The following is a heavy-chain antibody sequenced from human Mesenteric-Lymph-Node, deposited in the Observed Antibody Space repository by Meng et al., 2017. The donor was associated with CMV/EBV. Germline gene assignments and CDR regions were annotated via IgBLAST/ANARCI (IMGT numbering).Heavy chain of an antibody. CDR1: GFTFSSYG. CDR2: IWYDGSNK. D-gene: IGHD1-1*01. J-gene: IGHJ6*02. CDR3: AKDRSGTGRRYYGMDV. V-gene: IGHV3-33*06. Sequence: GESLKISCAASGFTFSSYGMHWVRQAPGKGLEWVAVIWYDGSNKYYADSVKGRFTISRDNSKNTLYLQMNSLRAEDTAVYYCAKDRSGTGRRYYGMDVWGQGTTVTVSS.